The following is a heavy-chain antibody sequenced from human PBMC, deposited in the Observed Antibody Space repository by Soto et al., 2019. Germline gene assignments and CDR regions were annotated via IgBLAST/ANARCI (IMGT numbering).Heavy chain of an antibody. CDR2: LNPNSGNT. J-gene: IGHJ5*02. CDR1: GYTFTSYD. D-gene: IGHD6-13*01. CDR3: ARGYEFIAAAASFDP. V-gene: IGHV1-8*01. Sequence: ASVKVSCKASGYTFTSYDINWVRQATLRGLEWMVWLNPNSGNTGYAQKFQGRVTMTRNTSISTAYMELSSLRSEDTAVYYCARGYEFIAAAASFDPWAQGALVTVSS.